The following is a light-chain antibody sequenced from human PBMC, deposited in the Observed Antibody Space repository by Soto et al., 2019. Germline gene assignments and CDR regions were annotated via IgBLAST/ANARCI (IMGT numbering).Light chain of an antibody. Sequence: QSALTQPPSASGSPGQSVTISCTGTSSDVGGYNYVSWYQQHPGKAPKLMIYEVSKRPSGVPDRFSGSKSVNTASLTVSGLQAEDEADYYCSSYAGSNMGVFGTGTKLTVL. CDR1: SSDVGGYNY. V-gene: IGLV2-8*01. CDR2: EVS. CDR3: SSYAGSNMGV. J-gene: IGLJ1*01.